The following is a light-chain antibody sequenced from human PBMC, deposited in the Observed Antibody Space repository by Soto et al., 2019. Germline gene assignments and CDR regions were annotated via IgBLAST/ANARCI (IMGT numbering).Light chain of an antibody. CDR3: SSYAGSSNV. CDR2: EVT. Sequence: QSVLTQPASVSGSPGQSITISCTGTSSDVGAYNYVSWYQHHPGKVPKLLIYEVTNRPSGVPDRFSGSKSGNTASLTVSGLQAEDEADYYCSSYAGSSNVFGTGTKVNV. CDR1: SSDVGAYNY. J-gene: IGLJ1*01. V-gene: IGLV2-8*01.